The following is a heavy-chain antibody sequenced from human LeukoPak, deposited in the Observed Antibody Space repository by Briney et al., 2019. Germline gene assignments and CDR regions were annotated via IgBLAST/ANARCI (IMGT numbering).Heavy chain of an antibody. Sequence: GGSLRLSCAASGFTFSSYSMNWVRQAPGKGLEWVSSISSSSSYIYYADSVKGRFTISRDNAKNSLYLQMNSLRAEDTAVYYCASQVVPAARGWFDPWGQGTLVTVSS. CDR1: GFTFSSYS. V-gene: IGHV3-21*01. CDR3: ASQVVPAARGWFDP. CDR2: ISSSSSYI. D-gene: IGHD2-2*01. J-gene: IGHJ5*02.